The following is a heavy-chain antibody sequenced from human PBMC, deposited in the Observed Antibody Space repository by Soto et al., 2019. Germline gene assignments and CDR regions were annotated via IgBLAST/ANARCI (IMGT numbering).Heavy chain of an antibody. CDR2: TNNDGGTT. V-gene: IGHV3-74*01. Sequence: GGSLRLSCAASGFTFSSYAMGWVRQAPREGLVWVTGTNNDGGTTQYADSVKGRLTISRDNAKNTLYLQMNSLTAEDTAVYYCARAVAFNYGNLNYWGQGTLVTVSS. J-gene: IGHJ4*02. CDR3: ARAVAFNYGNLNY. D-gene: IGHD3-10*01. CDR1: GFTFSSYA.